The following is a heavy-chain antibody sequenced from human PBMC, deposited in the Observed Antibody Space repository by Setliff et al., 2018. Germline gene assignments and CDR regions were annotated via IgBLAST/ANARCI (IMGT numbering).Heavy chain of an antibody. V-gene: IGHV3-23*01. Sequence: LSLSCAASGFTFSEEWMSWVRQVPGKGLEWVSSIFYNGASPSYADSVKGRFTISRDNSRNTLYLQMNNLKVEDTAIYYCAKDYRRDGYWDIDYWGQGTLVTVSS. CDR1: GFTFSEEW. D-gene: IGHD3-16*02. J-gene: IGHJ4*02. CDR2: IFYNGASP. CDR3: AKDYRRDGYWDIDY.